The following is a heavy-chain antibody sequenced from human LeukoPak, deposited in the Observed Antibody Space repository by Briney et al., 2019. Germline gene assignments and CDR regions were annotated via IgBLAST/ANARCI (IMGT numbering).Heavy chain of an antibody. J-gene: IGHJ3*02. Sequence: ASVKVSCKASGGTFSSYAISWVRQAPEQGLEWMGGIIPIFGTANYAQKFQGRVTITTDESTSTAYMELSSLRSEDTAVYYCARAIAVAQNAFDIWGQGTMVTVSS. CDR3: ARAIAVAQNAFDI. CDR1: GGTFSSYA. D-gene: IGHD6-19*01. CDR2: IIPIFGTA. V-gene: IGHV1-69*05.